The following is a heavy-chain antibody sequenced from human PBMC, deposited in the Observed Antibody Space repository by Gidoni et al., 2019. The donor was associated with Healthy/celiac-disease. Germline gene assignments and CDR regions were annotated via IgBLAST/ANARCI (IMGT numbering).Heavy chain of an antibody. J-gene: IGHJ4*02. Sequence: QVQLQESGPGLVKPSETLSLTCTVSGGSISSYYWSWIRQPPGKGLEWIGYIYYSGSTNYNPCLKSRVTISVDTSKNQFSLKLSSVTAADTAVYYCARGSGSPFRTSDYWGQGTLVTVSS. CDR3: ARGSGSPFRTSDY. V-gene: IGHV4-59*01. D-gene: IGHD1-26*01. CDR1: GGSISSYY. CDR2: IYYSGST.